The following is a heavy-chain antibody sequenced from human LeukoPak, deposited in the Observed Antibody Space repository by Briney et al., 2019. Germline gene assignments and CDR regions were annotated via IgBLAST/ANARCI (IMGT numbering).Heavy chain of an antibody. CDR2: INAGHGDT. CDR1: GYTFTSYA. J-gene: IGHJ4*02. Sequence: GASVKVSCKASGYTFTSYAIQWVRRAPGQRLEWMGRINAGHGDTKYSQKFQGRVTITRDTSASTAYMELSSLRSEDTAVYYCARGAGFAEPLPEYWGQGTLLTVSS. V-gene: IGHV1-3*01. D-gene: IGHD1-14*01. CDR3: ARGAGFAEPLPEY.